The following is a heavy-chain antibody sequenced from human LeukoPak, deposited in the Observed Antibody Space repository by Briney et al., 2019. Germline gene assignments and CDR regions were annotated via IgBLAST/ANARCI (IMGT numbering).Heavy chain of an antibody. CDR1: GGSFSGYY. CDR3: ARDPPIKNSGAPDAFDI. D-gene: IGHD6-19*01. Sequence: SETLSLTCAVYGGSFSGYYWSWIRQPPGKGLEWIGEINHSGSTNYNPSLKSRVTISVDTSKNQFSLKLSSVTAADTAVYYCARDPPIKNSGAPDAFDIWGQGTMVTVSS. V-gene: IGHV4-34*09. CDR2: INHSGST. J-gene: IGHJ3*02.